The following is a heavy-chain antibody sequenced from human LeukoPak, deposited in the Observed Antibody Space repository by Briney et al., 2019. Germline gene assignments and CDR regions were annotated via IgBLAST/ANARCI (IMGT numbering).Heavy chain of an antibody. CDR3: ARDQGTSTTAPKRKGRFDP. J-gene: IGHJ5*02. CDR2: IWYDGSNK. CDR1: GFTFNNAW. Sequence: PGGSLRLSCAASGFTFNNAWMSWVRQAPGKGLEWVALIWYDGSNKEYAESVKGRFTISRDNSKNTLYLQMNSLRDEDTAVYYCARDQGTSTTAPKRKGRFDPWGQGTLVTVSS. V-gene: IGHV3-33*08. D-gene: IGHD1-1*01.